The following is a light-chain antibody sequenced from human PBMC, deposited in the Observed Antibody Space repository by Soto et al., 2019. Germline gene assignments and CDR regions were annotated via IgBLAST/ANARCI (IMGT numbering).Light chain of an antibody. CDR1: SSNIGSNY. J-gene: IGLJ2*01. V-gene: IGLV1-47*02. Sequence: QSVLTQPPSASGTPGQRVTISCSGSSSNIGSNYVYWYQQLPGTAPKLLIYSNNNRPSGVPDRFSGSKSGTSASLAITGLQTEDEADYYCQSYDSSLRGVVFGGGTKLTVL. CDR2: SNN. CDR3: QSYDSSLRGVV.